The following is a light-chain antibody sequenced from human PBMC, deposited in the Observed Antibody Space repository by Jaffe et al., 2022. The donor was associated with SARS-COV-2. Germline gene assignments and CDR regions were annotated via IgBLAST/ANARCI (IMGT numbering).Light chain of an antibody. V-gene: IGLV2-18*02. J-gene: IGLJ3*02. CDR1: SSDVGSYNR. CDR2: EVY. CDR3: SSYTSSNTWV. Sequence: QSALTQPPSVSGSPGQSVTMSCTGTSSDVGSYNRVSWYQQPPGTAPKLMIYEVYNRPSGVPDRFSGSKSDNTASLTISGLQAEDEADYYCSSYTSSNTWVFGGGTKLTVL.